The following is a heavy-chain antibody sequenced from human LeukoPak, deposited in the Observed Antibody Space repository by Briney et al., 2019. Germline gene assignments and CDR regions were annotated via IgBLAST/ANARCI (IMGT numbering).Heavy chain of an antibody. CDR2: INNSSSYI. CDR1: GFAFSTYS. D-gene: IGHD1-26*01. V-gene: IGHV3-21*01. Sequence: PGGSLRLSCAASGFAFSTYSMNWVRQAPGKGLEWVSSINNSSSYIYYADSVKGRFTISRDNAKNSLYLQMNSLRAEDTAVYYCTRDLYSGSYYSFGFNFDYWGQGTLVTVSS. CDR3: TRDLYSGSYYSFGFNFDY. J-gene: IGHJ4*02.